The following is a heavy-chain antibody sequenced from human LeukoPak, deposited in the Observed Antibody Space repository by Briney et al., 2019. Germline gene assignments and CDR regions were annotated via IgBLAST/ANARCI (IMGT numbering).Heavy chain of an antibody. J-gene: IGHJ4*02. D-gene: IGHD5-12*01. CDR1: GGSISSSSYY. CDR2: IYYSGST. Sequence: SETLSLTCTVSGGSISSSSYYWGWISQPPGKGLEWIGSIYYSGSTYYNPSLKSRVTISVDTSKNQFSLKLSSVTAADAAVYYCARGMDIVATLDCWGQGTLVTVSS. V-gene: IGHV4-39*07. CDR3: ARGMDIVATLDC.